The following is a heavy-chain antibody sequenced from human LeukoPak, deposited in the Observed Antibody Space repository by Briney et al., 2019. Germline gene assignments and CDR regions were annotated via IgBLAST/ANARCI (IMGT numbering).Heavy chain of an antibody. CDR2: VKSGNYDI. D-gene: IGHD3-9*01. J-gene: IGHJ4*02. CDR3: ARDSDWAFDY. Sequence: PGGSLRLSCAASGFTFSNFWMNWVRQAPGKGLEWLSYVKSGNYDIQYADSVTGRFTVSRDSATNSLYLQMNDLKAEDTAVYYCARDSDWAFDYWGQGSLVTVSS. V-gene: IGHV3-48*01. CDR1: GFTFSNFW.